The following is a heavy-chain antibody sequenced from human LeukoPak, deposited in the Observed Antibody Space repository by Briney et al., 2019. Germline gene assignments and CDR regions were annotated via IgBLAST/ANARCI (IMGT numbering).Heavy chain of an antibody. CDR3: AKGQFGELFLYYYYGMDV. CDR2: ISGSGGST. J-gene: IGHJ6*02. CDR1: GFTFSSYA. D-gene: IGHD3-10*01. Sequence: PGGSLRLSCAASGFTFSSYAMSWVRQAPGKGLEWVSAISGSGGSTYYADSVKGRFTISRDNSKNTLYLQMNSLRAEDTAVYYCAKGQFGELFLYYYYGMDVWGQGTTVTVSS. V-gene: IGHV3-23*01.